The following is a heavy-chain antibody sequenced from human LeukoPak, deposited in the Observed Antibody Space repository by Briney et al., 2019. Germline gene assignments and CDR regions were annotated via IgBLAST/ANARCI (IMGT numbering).Heavy chain of an antibody. V-gene: IGHV3-48*03. CDR2: FAGSDTTK. Sequence: GGSLRLSCAASGFTFSSYAMTWVRQAPGKGLEWVAYFAGSDTTKYYADSVRGRFTISRDNAKNSLYLQMNSLRAEDTALYYCTTLGYHLDSWGQGTLVTVSS. CDR1: GFTFSSYA. J-gene: IGHJ4*02. CDR3: TTLGYHLDS. D-gene: IGHD3-22*01.